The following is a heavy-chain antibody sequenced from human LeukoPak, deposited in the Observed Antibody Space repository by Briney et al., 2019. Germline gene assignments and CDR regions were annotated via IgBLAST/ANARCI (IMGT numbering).Heavy chain of an antibody. J-gene: IGHJ5*02. CDR1: GGSISSYY. Sequence: SETLSLTCPVSGGSISSYYWSWIRQPAGKGLEWIGRINTSGSTNYNPSLKSRVTMSVDTSKNQFSLKLSSVTAADTAVYYCARDSYYYGSGSYPRLDPWGQGTLVTVSS. CDR3: ARDSYYYGSGSYPRLDP. D-gene: IGHD3-10*01. V-gene: IGHV4-4*07. CDR2: INTSGST.